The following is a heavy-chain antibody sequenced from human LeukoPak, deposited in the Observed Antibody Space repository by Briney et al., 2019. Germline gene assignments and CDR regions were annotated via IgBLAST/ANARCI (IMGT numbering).Heavy chain of an antibody. Sequence: SETLSLTCTVSGGSISSYYWSWIRQPAGKGLEWIGRIYTSGSTNYNPSLKSRVTMSVDTSKNRFSLKLSSVTAADTAVYYCARGRPSDYDFWSGYYFNWFDPWGQGTLVTVSS. CDR3: ARGRPSDYDFWSGYYFNWFDP. CDR2: IYTSGST. V-gene: IGHV4-4*07. D-gene: IGHD3-3*01. CDR1: GGSISSYY. J-gene: IGHJ5*02.